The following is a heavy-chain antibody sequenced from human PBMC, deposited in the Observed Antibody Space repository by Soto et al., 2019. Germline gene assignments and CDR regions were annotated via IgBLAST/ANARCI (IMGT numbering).Heavy chain of an antibody. CDR2: VSTNGAT. CDR3: ARADYEILTGSYAMDV. J-gene: IGHJ6*02. D-gene: IGHD3-9*01. Sequence: ETLSLTCTVSDDFISSYYWNWIRQSAGKGLEWIGRVSTNGATNYNPSLESRVTMSVDTSKNQFSLKLTSVTAADTAVYFCARADYEILTGSYAMDVWGQGTTVTVSS. CDR1: DDFISSYY. V-gene: IGHV4-4*07.